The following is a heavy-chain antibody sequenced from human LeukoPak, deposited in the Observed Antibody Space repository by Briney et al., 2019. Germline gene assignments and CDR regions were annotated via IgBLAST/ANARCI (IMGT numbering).Heavy chain of an antibody. Sequence: PSQTLSLTCTVSGGSISSGGNYWIWIRQHPGKGLEWIGYMHYSGTTYYNPSLKSRVTISVDTSNNQFSLKLNSVTAADTAVYYCARYYHDSSGYSNWFDPWGQGSLVTVSS. J-gene: IGHJ5*02. CDR1: GGSISSGGNY. CDR2: MHYSGTT. CDR3: ARYYHDSSGYSNWFDP. V-gene: IGHV4-31*03. D-gene: IGHD3-22*01.